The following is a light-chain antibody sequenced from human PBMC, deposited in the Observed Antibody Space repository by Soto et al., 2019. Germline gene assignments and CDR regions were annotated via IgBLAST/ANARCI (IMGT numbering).Light chain of an antibody. J-gene: IGLJ3*02. CDR1: SSNIGSNY. CDR3: ASWDGSLSSWV. V-gene: IGLV1-47*01. Sequence: QSVLPQSPSASGTPGQRVTISCSGSSSNIGSNYVYWYQQLPGTAPRLLMYGNNQRPSGVPDRFSGSKSGTSASLAISDLRSEDEADYYCASWDGSLSSWVFGGGTKVTVL. CDR2: GNN.